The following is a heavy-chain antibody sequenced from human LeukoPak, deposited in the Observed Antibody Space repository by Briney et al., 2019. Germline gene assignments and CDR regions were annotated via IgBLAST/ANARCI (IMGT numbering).Heavy chain of an antibody. CDR3: ARSQHCSGGSCYLFDY. CDR1: GGSISRYY. Sequence: PSETLSLTCTASGGSISRYYWSWIRQPPGKGLEWIGYIYYSGSTNYNPSLKSRVTISVDTSKNQFSLKLSSVTAADTAVYYCARSQHCSGGSCYLFDYWGQGTLVTVSS. D-gene: IGHD2-15*01. J-gene: IGHJ4*02. V-gene: IGHV4-59*01. CDR2: IYYSGST.